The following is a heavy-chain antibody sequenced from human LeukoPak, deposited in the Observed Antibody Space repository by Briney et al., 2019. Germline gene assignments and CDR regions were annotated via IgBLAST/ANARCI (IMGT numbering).Heavy chain of an antibody. CDR1: GFTLSRYA. J-gene: IGHJ4*02. D-gene: IGHD5-18*01. CDR3: ARGGYSLGSVGDH. Sequence: GGSLRLSCAASGFTLSRYAMHWVRQAPGKGLEYVSAISSNGGSTYYANSVKGRFTISRDNSKNTLYLQMGSLRAEDMAVYYCARGGYSLGSVGDHWGQGTLVTVSS. CDR2: ISSNGGST. V-gene: IGHV3-64*01.